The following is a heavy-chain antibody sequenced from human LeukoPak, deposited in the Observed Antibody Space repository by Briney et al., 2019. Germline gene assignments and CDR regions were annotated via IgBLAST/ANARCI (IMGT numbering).Heavy chain of an antibody. Sequence: GASVKVSCKASGYTFTSYDINWVRQAPGQGLEWMGIINPSGGSTSYAQKFQGRVTMTRDTSTSTVYMELSSLRSEDTAVYYCARPANLYYASDAFDIWGQGTMVTVSS. D-gene: IGHD3-16*01. CDR3: ARPANLYYASDAFDI. J-gene: IGHJ3*02. V-gene: IGHV1-46*01. CDR1: GYTFTSYD. CDR2: INPSGGST.